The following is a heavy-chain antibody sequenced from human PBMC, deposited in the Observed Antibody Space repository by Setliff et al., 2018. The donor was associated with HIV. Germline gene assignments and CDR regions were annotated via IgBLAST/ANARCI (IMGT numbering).Heavy chain of an antibody. Sequence: SETLSLTCAVYGGSFSAYHWSWIRQTPGKGLEWLGEINHSGSTAYNLALESRVSMSIDTSKNQFSLKLTSVTAADTAVYYCARRGVIAAHPIGFDPWGQGTLVTVSS. D-gene: IGHD6-6*01. J-gene: IGHJ5*02. CDR3: ARRGVIAAHPIGFDP. CDR2: INHSGST. V-gene: IGHV4-34*01. CDR1: GGSFSAYH.